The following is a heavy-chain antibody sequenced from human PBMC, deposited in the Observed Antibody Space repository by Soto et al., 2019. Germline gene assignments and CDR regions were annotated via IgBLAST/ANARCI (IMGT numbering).Heavy chain of an antibody. Sequence: PSETLSLTCTVSGDSPSGGGHYWSWIRQHPGKGLEWIGHIYDSVNTYYSPSLRSRVTISADMSKNQFSLNLRSVTAADTAVYYCARVDHRGYFAILTAYWGQGTLVTVSS. V-gene: IGHV4-31*03. CDR3: ARVDHRGYFAILTAY. CDR1: GDSPSGGGHY. J-gene: IGHJ4*02. CDR2: IYDSVNT. D-gene: IGHD3-9*01.